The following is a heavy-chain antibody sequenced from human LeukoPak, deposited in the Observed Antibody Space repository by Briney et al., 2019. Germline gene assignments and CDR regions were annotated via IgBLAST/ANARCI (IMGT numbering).Heavy chain of an antibody. J-gene: IGHJ3*02. V-gene: IGHV3-21*01. CDR3: ARDIVVVVAAQKAFDI. D-gene: IGHD2-15*01. Sequence: GGSLRLSCAASGFTFSSYSMNWVRQAPGKGLEWVSSISSSSSYIYYADSVKGRFTISRDNAKNSLYLQMNSLRAKDTAVYYCARDIVVVVAAQKAFDIWGQGTMVTVSS. CDR2: ISSSSSYI. CDR1: GFTFSSYS.